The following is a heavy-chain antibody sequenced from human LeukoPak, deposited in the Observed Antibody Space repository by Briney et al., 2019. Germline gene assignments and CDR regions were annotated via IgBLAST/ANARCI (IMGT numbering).Heavy chain of an antibody. CDR1: GGSISSGGYY. D-gene: IGHD3-3*01. CDR3: ARPGFWSGGLDY. J-gene: IGHJ4*02. CDR2: INHSGST. V-gene: IGHV4-30-2*01. Sequence: SQTLSLTCTVSGGSISSGGYYWSWIRQPPGKGLEWIGEINHSGSTNYNPSLKSRVTISVDTSKNQFSLKLSSVTAADTAVYYCARPGFWSGGLDYWGQGTLVTVSS.